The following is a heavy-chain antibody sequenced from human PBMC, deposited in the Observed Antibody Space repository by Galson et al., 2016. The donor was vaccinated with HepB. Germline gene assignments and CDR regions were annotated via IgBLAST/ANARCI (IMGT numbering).Heavy chain of an antibody. Sequence: SLRLSCAASAFTVSGTYMTWVRQSPGKGLEWVSLIYSGGITYYADSVKGRFSISRDISKNLLCLQMNSLRAEDTAVYYCARVTPPCWFDPWGQGTLVTVSS. V-gene: IGHV3-66*01. CDR2: IYSGGIT. CDR1: AFTVSGTY. J-gene: IGHJ5*02. CDR3: ARVTPPCWFDP.